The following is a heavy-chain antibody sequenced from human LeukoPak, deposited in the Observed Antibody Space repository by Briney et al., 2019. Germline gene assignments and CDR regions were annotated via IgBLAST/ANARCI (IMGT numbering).Heavy chain of an antibody. CDR3: ARETTYYYGSGSYSPFDY. V-gene: IGHV3-23*01. CDR1: GFTFSSYG. Sequence: GGSLRLSCAASGFTFSSYGMSWVRQAPGKGLEWVSAISGSGGSTYYADSVKGRFTISRDNAKNTLYLQMNSLRAEDTAVYYCARETTYYYGSGSYSPFDYWGQGTLVTVSS. D-gene: IGHD3-10*01. CDR2: ISGSGGST. J-gene: IGHJ4*02.